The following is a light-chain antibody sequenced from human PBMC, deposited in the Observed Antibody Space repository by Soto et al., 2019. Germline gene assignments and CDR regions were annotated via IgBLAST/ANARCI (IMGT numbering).Light chain of an antibody. Sequence: DIVMTQSPDSLAVSLGERATINCKSSQSVLYSSNNKDYVAWYQQKPGQPTKLLIYWASIRESGVPDRFSGSGSGTDFTLTISSLQAEDVAVYYCQQCYSTPYTFGQGTKLEIK. CDR3: QQCYSTPYT. V-gene: IGKV4-1*01. CDR1: QSVLYSSNNKDY. CDR2: WAS. J-gene: IGKJ2*01.